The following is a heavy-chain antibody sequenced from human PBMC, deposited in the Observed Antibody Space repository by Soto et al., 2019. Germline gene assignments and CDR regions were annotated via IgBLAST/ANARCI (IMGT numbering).Heavy chain of an antibody. D-gene: IGHD5-18*01. CDR3: ARLHAYGYGFLDP. Sequence: SETLSLTCSVSGDSISRSSNYWGWIRQPPGKGLEWIGSISYSGSTHYNPSLKSRVTISADTSKNHFSLKLSSVTAADTAVYCCARLHAYGYGFLDPWGQGTLVTVSS. J-gene: IGHJ5*02. CDR2: ISYSGST. V-gene: IGHV4-39*02. CDR1: GDSISRSSNY.